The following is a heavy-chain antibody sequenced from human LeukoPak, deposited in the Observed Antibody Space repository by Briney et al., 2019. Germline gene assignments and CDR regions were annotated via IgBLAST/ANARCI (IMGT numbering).Heavy chain of an antibody. D-gene: IGHD2-21*02. Sequence: PGGSLRLFCAASGFTFRSYSMNWVRQAPGKGLEWVSSISSSSYIYYADSVKGRFTISRDNAKISLYLQMNSLRAEDTAVYYCAGCGGDCAVDCWGQGSLVTVSS. J-gene: IGHJ4*02. V-gene: IGHV3-21*01. CDR2: ISSSSYI. CDR3: AGCGGDCAVDC. CDR1: GFTFRSYS.